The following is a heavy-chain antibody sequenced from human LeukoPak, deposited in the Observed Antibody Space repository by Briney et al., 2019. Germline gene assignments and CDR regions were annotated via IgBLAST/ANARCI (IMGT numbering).Heavy chain of an antibody. CDR3: ARVWSYYYYMDV. CDR2: IYYSGST. D-gene: IGHD2-21*01. V-gene: IGHV4-59*01. CDR1: GGSISSYY. J-gene: IGHJ6*03. Sequence: SETLSLTCTVSGGSISSYYWSWIRQPPGKGLEWIGYIYYSGSTNYNPSPKSRVTISVDTSKNQFSLKLSSVTAADTAVYYCARVWSYYYYMDVWGKGTTVTVSS.